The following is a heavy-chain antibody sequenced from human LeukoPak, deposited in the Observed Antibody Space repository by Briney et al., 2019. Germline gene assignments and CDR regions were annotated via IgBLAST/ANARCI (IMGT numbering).Heavy chain of an antibody. D-gene: IGHD6-19*01. Sequence: PGGSLRLSCAASGFTFDDYTMRWVRQAPGKGLEWVSLISWDGGSTYYADSVKGRFTISRDNSKNSLYLQMNSLRTEDTALYYCAKDIGVAGTLLYYYYGMDVWGQGTTVTVSS. V-gene: IGHV3-43*01. CDR2: ISWDGGST. J-gene: IGHJ6*02. CDR1: GFTFDDYT. CDR3: AKDIGVAGTLLYYYYGMDV.